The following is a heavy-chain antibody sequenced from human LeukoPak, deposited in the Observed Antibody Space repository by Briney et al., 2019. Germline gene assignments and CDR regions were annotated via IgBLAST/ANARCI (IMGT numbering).Heavy chain of an antibody. CDR1: GFTFKSFA. CDR2: SSGNEDST. J-gene: IGHJ4*02. Sequence: GGSLRLSCAASGFTFKSFAMSWVRQAPGKGLEWVAVSSGNEDSTHYADSVRGRFVISTDNSKNTLFLQMNSLRAEDTAVYYCTKDLMTGFSSGWYFGYWGQGTLVTVSS. CDR3: TKDLMTGFSSGWYFGY. V-gene: IGHV3-23*01. D-gene: IGHD6-19*01.